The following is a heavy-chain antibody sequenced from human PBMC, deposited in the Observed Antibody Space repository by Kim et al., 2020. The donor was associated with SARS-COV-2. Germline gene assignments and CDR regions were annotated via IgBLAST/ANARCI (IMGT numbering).Heavy chain of an antibody. V-gene: IGHV3-11*06. D-gene: IGHD6-19*01. Sequence: GGSLRLSCAASGFTFSDYYMSWIRQAPGKGLEWISYISSSSASSNYADSVKGRFTISRDNAKNSLYLQMNSLRAEDTAVYSCARHRNSGWYPFDYWGQGTLVTVSS. CDR3: ARHRNSGWYPFDY. CDR2: ISSSSASS. CDR1: GFTFSDYY. J-gene: IGHJ4*02.